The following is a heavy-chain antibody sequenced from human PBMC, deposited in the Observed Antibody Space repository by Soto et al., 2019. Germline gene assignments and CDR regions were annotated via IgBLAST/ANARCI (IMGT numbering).Heavy chain of an antibody. V-gene: IGHV4-39*01. Sequence: PSETLSLTCTVSGGSISSSSYYWGWIRQPPGKGLEWIGSIYYSGSTYYNPSLKSRVTISVDTSKNQFSLKLSSVTAADTAVYYCARPSSRGDYDYWGQGTLVTVSS. J-gene: IGHJ4*02. CDR2: IYYSGST. D-gene: IGHD4-17*01. CDR1: GGSISSSSYY. CDR3: ARPSSRGDYDY.